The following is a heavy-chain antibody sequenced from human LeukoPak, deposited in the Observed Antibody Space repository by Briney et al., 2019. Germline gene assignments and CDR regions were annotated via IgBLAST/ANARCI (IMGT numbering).Heavy chain of an antibody. CDR1: GFSLSTSGMC. CDR3: ARDRGNYFDY. Sequence: SGPTLVHPTQPLTLTCTFSGFSLSTSGMCVSWIRQPPGKGLEWIGYISYSGTTNYNPSLKSRVTISVAPSKNQFSLKLRSVTAPDTAVYYCARDRGNYFDYWGQGTLVTVSS. J-gene: IGHJ4*02. V-gene: IGHV4-61*08. D-gene: IGHD6-13*01. CDR2: ISYSGTT.